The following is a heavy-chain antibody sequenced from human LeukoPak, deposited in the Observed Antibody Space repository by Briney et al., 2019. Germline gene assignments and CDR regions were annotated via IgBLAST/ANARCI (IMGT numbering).Heavy chain of an antibody. J-gene: IGHJ6*03. CDR2: IYHTGST. CDR3: ARGHGYYAYYYYYMDV. V-gene: IGHV4-38-2*02. CDR1: GYSISSGYY. D-gene: IGHD1-26*01. Sequence: SETLSLTCTVSGYSISSGYYWAWIRQPPGKGLEWIGNIYHTGSTYYNPSLKSRVTISVDTSKNQFSLKLSSVTAADTAVYYCARGHGYYAYYYYYMDVWGKGTTVTVSS.